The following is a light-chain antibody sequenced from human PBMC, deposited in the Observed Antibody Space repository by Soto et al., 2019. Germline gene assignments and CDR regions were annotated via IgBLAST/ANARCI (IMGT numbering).Light chain of an antibody. V-gene: IGKV3-11*01. Sequence: EIVLTQSPATLSLSPGERATLSCRASQRVSTYLAWYQQKPGQAPRLLIYDASNRATGIPARFSGSGSVTDFTLTISSLEPEDFAVYYCQHRSNWPRTFGQGTNLEIK. CDR2: DAS. CDR3: QHRSNWPRT. CDR1: QRVSTY. J-gene: IGKJ2*01.